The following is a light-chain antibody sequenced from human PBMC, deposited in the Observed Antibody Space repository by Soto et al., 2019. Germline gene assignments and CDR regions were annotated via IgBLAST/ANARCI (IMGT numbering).Light chain of an antibody. CDR2: GAS. Sequence: TQSPSSLSASVGDKVTLSCRASQSVSSSYLAWYQQKPGQAPRLLIHGASSRATGIPDRFSGSGSGTDFTLTISRLEPEDFAVYYCQQYGRPFGQGTKVDIK. CDR1: QSVSSSY. V-gene: IGKV3-20*01. J-gene: IGKJ1*01. CDR3: QQYGRP.